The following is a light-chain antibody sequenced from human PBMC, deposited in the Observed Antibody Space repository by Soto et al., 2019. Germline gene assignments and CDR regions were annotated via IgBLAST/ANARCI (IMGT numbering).Light chain of an antibody. CDR1: QSVSSSY. Sequence: EIVLTQSPCTLSLSPGERATLSCRASQSVSSSYLDWYQQKPGQAPRLLIYGASSWASGIPDRFSGSGSGTDFTLTISSLEPEDFAVYYCQQYGSSPPITFGQGTRLEIK. CDR2: GAS. V-gene: IGKV3-20*01. J-gene: IGKJ5*01. CDR3: QQYGSSPPIT.